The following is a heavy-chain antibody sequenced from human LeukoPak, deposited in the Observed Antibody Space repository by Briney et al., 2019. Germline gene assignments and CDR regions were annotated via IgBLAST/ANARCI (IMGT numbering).Heavy chain of an antibody. Sequence: PSETLSLTCAVYGGSFSGYYWSWIRQPPGKGLEWIGEINHSGSTNYNPSLKSRVTISVDTSKNQFSLKLSSVTAADTAVYYCAREWLLQHPVDYWGQGTLVTVSS. CDR1: GGSFSGYY. J-gene: IGHJ4*02. CDR3: AREWLLQHPVDY. D-gene: IGHD3-22*01. V-gene: IGHV4-34*01. CDR2: INHSGST.